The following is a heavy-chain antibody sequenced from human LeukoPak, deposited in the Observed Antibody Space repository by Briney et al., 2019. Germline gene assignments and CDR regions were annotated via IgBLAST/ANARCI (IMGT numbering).Heavy chain of an antibody. J-gene: IGHJ4*02. V-gene: IGHV3-23*01. D-gene: IGHD5-12*01. CDR1: GFTFNTYA. CDR3: ARDRSGYHPY. CDR2: MSGSGGTT. Sequence: GGSLRLSCAASGFTFNTYAMSWVRQAPGKGLEWVSGMSGSGGTTYYADSVKGRFTISRDNSKNSLYLQMNSLRAEDTAVYYCARDRSGYHPYWGQGTLVTVSS.